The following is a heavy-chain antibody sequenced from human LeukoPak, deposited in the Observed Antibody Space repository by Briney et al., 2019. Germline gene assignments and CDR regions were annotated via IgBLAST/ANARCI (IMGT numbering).Heavy chain of an antibody. Sequence: SATLSLTCTVSGGSISSGDYYWSWIRQPPGKGLEWIGYIYYSGSTYYNPSLKSRVTISVDTSKNQFSLKLSSVTAADTAVYYCARARGLGAAGSDWGQGTLVTVSS. CDR1: GGSISSGDYY. J-gene: IGHJ4*02. V-gene: IGHV4-30-4*01. CDR3: ARARGLGAAGSD. CDR2: IYYSGST. D-gene: IGHD3/OR15-3a*01.